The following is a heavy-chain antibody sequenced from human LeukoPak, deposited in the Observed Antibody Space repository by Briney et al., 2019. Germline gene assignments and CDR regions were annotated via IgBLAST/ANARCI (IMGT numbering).Heavy chain of an antibody. CDR2: ISGRGGRT. V-gene: IGHV3-23*01. CDR1: GFTLSSYD. CDR3: ANNDYNNPED. Sequence: PGGSLRLSCAASGFTLSSYDMSWVRQAPGKGLAWVSAISGRGGRTYYADSVKGRFTISRDDPKNTLYLQMNSLRAEDTAVYYCANNDYNNPEDWGQGTLVTVSS. J-gene: IGHJ4*02. D-gene: IGHD4-11*01.